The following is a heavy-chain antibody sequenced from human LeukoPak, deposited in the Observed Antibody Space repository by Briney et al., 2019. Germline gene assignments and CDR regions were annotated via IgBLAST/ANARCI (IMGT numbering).Heavy chain of an antibody. CDR3: ASPGSVGDTGMPDY. D-gene: IGHD5-18*01. CDR1: GFIFSGYW. CDR2: IKQDGSEK. J-gene: IGHJ4*02. V-gene: IGHV3-7*01. Sequence: PGGSLRLSCAASGFIFSGYWMAWVRQAPGKGLEWVANIKQDGSEKYYVDSVKGRFTISRDNAKKSLYLHMSSLRAEDTAVYYCASPGSVGDTGMPDYWGQGTLVTVSS.